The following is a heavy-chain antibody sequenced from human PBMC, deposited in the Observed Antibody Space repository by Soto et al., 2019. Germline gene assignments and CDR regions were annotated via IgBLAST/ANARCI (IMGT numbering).Heavy chain of an antibody. D-gene: IGHD6-6*01. J-gene: IGHJ4*02. Sequence: EVQLVESGGGLVKPGGSLRLSCAASGFTFNYAWMSWVRQAPGKGLEWVGRIKTKTYGATTDYAAPVKGRFVISRDDSKTTLYLQMNSLKSEDTAVYYCTPEGDEWYSSSYYVDHWGQGTLVTVSS. CDR2: IKTKTYGATT. V-gene: IGHV3-15*01. CDR1: GFTFNYAW. CDR3: TPEGDEWYSSSYYVDH.